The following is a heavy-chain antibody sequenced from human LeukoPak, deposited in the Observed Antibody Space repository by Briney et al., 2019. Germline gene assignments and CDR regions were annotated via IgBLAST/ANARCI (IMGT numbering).Heavy chain of an antibody. J-gene: IGHJ4*02. V-gene: IGHV3-21*01. D-gene: IGHD1-26*01. CDR1: GFTFSSYS. CDR3: AKGRELLGWTFDY. Sequence: GGSLRLSCAASGFTFSSYSMNWVRQAPGKGLEWVSSISSSSSYIYYADSVKGRFTISRDNAKNSLYLQMNSLRPEDTAVYYCAKGRELLGWTFDYWGQGTLVTVSS. CDR2: ISSSSSYI.